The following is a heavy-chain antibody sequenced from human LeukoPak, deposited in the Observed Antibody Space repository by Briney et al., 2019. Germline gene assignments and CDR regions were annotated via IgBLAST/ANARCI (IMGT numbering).Heavy chain of an antibody. CDR3: AKFLPTHIVVANYYFDY. J-gene: IGHJ4*02. CDR2: ISGSGGRT. D-gene: IGHD2-21*01. Sequence: GGSLRLSCAASGFTFSSYAMSWVRQAPGKGLEWVSAISGSGGRTYYAASGKGRFTISRDNSKNTLYLQMNSLRAEDTAVYYCAKFLPTHIVVANYYFDYWGQGTLVTVSS. CDR1: GFTFSSYA. V-gene: IGHV3-23*01.